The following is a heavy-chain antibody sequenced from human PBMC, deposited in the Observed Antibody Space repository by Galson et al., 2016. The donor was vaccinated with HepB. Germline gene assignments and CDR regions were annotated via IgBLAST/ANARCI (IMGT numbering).Heavy chain of an antibody. CDR2: ITRSDDAT. Sequence: CAASGFSFSNSGMSWVRQAPGRGLEWVSGITRSDDATHYADFVKGRFTISRDNSKNTLYLYMNNLTAGDTAIYYCGKHGGFDYWGQGALVTVSS. CDR1: GFSFSNSG. J-gene: IGHJ4*02. V-gene: IGHV3-23*01. D-gene: IGHD3-16*01. CDR3: GKHGGFDY.